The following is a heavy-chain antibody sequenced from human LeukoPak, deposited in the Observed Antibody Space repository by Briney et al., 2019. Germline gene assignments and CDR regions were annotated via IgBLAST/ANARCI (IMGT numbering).Heavy chain of an antibody. CDR3: ARDREGLGSYFDH. V-gene: IGHV3-66*01. Sequence: GGSLTLSCAASGISVSSNYMRWVRQAPGQGLEWVSVIYPGGSTFYAGSVKGRFTISRDNSKNTVYLHMNSLRAEDTAVHYCARDREGLGSYFDHWGQGTLVTVSS. D-gene: IGHD3-10*01. CDR2: IYPGGST. CDR1: GISVSSNY. J-gene: IGHJ5*02.